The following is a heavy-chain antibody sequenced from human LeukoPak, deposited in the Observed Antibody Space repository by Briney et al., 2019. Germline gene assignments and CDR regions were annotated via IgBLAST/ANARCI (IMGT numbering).Heavy chain of an antibody. D-gene: IGHD2-15*01. Sequence: PSETLSLTCTASGYSISSGYFWGWIRQPPGKGLEWIGSFYHSGITYYNPSLKSRVTISVEMSKNQFSLKLSSVTAADTAVYYSARSVEGYCSGGSCYSYYYYMDVWGKGTTVTVSS. CDR1: GYSISSGYF. CDR3: ARSVEGYCSGGSCYSYYYYMDV. V-gene: IGHV4-38-2*02. J-gene: IGHJ6*03. CDR2: FYHSGIT.